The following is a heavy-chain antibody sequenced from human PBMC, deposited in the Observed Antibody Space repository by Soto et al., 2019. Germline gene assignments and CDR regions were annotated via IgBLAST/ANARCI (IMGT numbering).Heavy chain of an antibody. CDR1: GGTFSSYT. CDR3: ASSTILYYDILTGSHMDV. CDR2: IIPILGIA. Sequence: ASVKVSCKASGGTFSSYTISWVRQAPGQGLEWMGRIIPILGIANYAQKFQGRVTITADKSTSTAYMELSSLRSEDTAVYYCASSTILYYDILTGSHMDVWGKGTTVTVSS. D-gene: IGHD3-9*01. J-gene: IGHJ6*03. V-gene: IGHV1-69*02.